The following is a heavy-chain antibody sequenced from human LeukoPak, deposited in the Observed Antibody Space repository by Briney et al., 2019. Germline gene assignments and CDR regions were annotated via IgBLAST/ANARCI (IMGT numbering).Heavy chain of an antibody. CDR1: GFTFNSHW. Sequence: GGSLRLSCGASGFTFNSHWMHWVRQAPGKGLVCVSRINREANDTIYADSVKGRFTISRDNAKNTLYLQMTSLRAEDTALYYCAREAFQFGQYYFDYWGQGTPVTVSS. J-gene: IGHJ4*02. V-gene: IGHV3-74*01. CDR3: AREAFQFGQYYFDY. D-gene: IGHD3-10*01. CDR2: INREANDT.